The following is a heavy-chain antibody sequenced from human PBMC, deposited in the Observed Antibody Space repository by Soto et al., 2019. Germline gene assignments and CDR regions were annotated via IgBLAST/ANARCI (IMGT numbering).Heavy chain of an antibody. J-gene: IGHJ6*02. V-gene: IGHV4-61*01. Sequence: SETLSLTCTVSGGSVSSGSYYWSWIRQPPGKGLEWIGYIYYSGSTNYNPSLKSRVTISVDTSKNQFSLKLSSVTAADTAVYYCARDLSMDVWGQGTTVTVSS. CDR3: ARDLSMDV. CDR1: GGSVSSGSYY. CDR2: IYYSGST.